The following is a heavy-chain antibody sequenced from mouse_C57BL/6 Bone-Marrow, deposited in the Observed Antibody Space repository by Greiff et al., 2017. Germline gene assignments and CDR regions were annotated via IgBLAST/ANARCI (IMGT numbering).Heavy chain of an antibody. V-gene: IGHV1-26*01. CDR2: INPNNGGT. Sequence: EVQLQQSGPELVKPGASVKISCKASGYTFTDYYMNWVKQSHGKSLEWIGDINPNNGGTSYNQKFKGKATLTVDKSSSTAYMELRSLTSEDSAVYYCARGLGGGSYYARDYGGQGTSVTVSS. D-gene: IGHD3-3*01. CDR1: GYTFTDYY. CDR3: ARGLGGGSYYARDY. J-gene: IGHJ4*01.